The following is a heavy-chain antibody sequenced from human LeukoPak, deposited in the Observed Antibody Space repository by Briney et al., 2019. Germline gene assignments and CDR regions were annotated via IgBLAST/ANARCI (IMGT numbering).Heavy chain of an antibody. Sequence: GASVKVSCKASGYTFTSYYMHWVRQAPGQGLEWMGIINPSGGSTSYAQKFQGRVTMTRDTSTSTVYMELNSLRSEDTAVYYCARVGGYYYDSSTLAKNNWFDPWGQGTLVTVSS. J-gene: IGHJ5*02. D-gene: IGHD3-22*01. V-gene: IGHV1-46*01. CDR2: INPSGGST. CDR1: GYTFTSYY. CDR3: ARVGGYYYDSSTLAKNNWFDP.